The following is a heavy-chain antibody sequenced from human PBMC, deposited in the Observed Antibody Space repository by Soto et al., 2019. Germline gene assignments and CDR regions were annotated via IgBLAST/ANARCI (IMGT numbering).Heavy chain of an antibody. J-gene: IGHJ3*02. CDR1: GGSISSGGYY. V-gene: IGHV4-31*03. CDR2: IYYSGST. D-gene: IGHD3-10*01. CDR3: ARGLKDRAVRGVITAFDI. Sequence: SETLSLTCTVSGGSISSGGYYWSWIRQHPGKGLEWIGYIYYSGSTYYNPSLKSRVTISVDTSKNQFSLKLSSVTAADTAVYYCARGLKDRAVRGVITAFDIWGQGTMVTVSS.